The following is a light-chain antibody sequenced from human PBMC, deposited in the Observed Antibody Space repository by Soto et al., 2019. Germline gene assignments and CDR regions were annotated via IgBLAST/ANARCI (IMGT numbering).Light chain of an antibody. CDR3: QQYATSPPRT. CDR2: GAS. V-gene: IGKV3-20*01. CDR1: QSVSNNF. J-gene: IGKJ1*01. Sequence: EIVLTQSPGTLSLSPGERATLSCRASQSVSNNFLAWYQQKPGQAPRLLIYGASSRATGIPDRFSGSGSGTDFTLTISRLETEDFGVYYCQQYATSPPRTFGQGTKVDI.